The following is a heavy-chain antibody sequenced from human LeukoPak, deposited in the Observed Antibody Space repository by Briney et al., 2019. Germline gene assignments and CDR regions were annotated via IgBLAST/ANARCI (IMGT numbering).Heavy chain of an antibody. J-gene: IGHJ4*02. CDR2: ISGSSTTI. CDR3: ARDFAGYDF. V-gene: IGHV3-48*04. D-gene: IGHD5-12*01. CDR1: GFTFSSYS. Sequence: PGGSLRLSCAASGFTFSSYSMNWVRQAPGKGLEWVSYISGSSTTIYYADSVKGRFTISRDNAKNSLYLQMNSLRAEDTAVYYCARDFAGYDFWGQGTLVTVSS.